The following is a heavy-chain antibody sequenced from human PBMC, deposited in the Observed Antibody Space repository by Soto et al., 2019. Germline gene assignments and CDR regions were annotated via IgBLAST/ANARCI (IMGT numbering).Heavy chain of an antibody. CDR3: AKAAAGIELGDYYGMDV. Sequence: ASVKVSCKASGYTFTSYAMHWVRQAPGQRLEWMGWINAGNGNTKYSQKFQGRVTITRDTSASTAYMELSSLRSEDTAVYYCAKAAAGIELGDYYGMDVWGQGTTVTVSS. CDR2: INAGNGNT. D-gene: IGHD6-13*01. J-gene: IGHJ6*02. V-gene: IGHV1-3*01. CDR1: GYTFTSYA.